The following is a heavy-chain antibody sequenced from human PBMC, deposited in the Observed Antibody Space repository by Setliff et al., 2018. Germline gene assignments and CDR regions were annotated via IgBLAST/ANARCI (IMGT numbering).Heavy chain of an antibody. CDR1: GYTLTNYY. Sequence: ASVKVSCKASGYTLTNYYMHWVRQAPGQGLEWMGIINPSGGLTRYAQKFQGKVTMTRDESTNTAYMELSSLRSEDTAMHYCAREKVVVVSATSYHYYMDVWAKGPRSPSP. D-gene: IGHD2-15*01. CDR2: INPSGGLT. CDR3: AREKVVVVSATSYHYYMDV. J-gene: IGHJ6*03. V-gene: IGHV1-46*01.